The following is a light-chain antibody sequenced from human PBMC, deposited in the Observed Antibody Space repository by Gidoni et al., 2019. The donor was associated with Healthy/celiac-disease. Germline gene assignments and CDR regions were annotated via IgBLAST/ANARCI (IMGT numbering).Light chain of an antibody. Sequence: PGERATLSCRASQSVSSYLAWYQQKPGQAPRLLIYDASNRATGIPARFSGSGSGTDFTLTISSLEPEDFAVYYCQQRSNWPPLTFGGGTKVEIK. CDR1: QSVSSY. CDR3: QQRSNWPPLT. J-gene: IGKJ4*01. CDR2: DAS. V-gene: IGKV3-11*01.